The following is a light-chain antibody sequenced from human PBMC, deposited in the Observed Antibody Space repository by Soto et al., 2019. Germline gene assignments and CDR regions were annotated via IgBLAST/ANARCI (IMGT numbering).Light chain of an antibody. Sequence: DIQMTQSPSTLSAFVGDRVTITCRASQTISSWLAWYQQKSGKAPKLLIYKASSLESGVPSRFSGSGSGTEFTLTISSLQPDDFATYYCQQYNSSPLTFGGGTKVETK. CDR2: KAS. CDR3: QQYNSSPLT. CDR1: QTISSW. V-gene: IGKV1-5*03. J-gene: IGKJ4*01.